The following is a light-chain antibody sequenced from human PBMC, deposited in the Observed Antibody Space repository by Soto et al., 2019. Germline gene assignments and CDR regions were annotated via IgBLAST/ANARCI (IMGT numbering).Light chain of an antibody. J-gene: IGKJ3*01. Sequence: DIQMTQSPSSLSASVGDRVTITCRASQSISSYLNWYQQKPGKAPKLLIYAASSLQSGVPSRFSGSGSGTDFTLTISSLQPXDFATYXXXQSYSTPVTFGPGTKVDIK. CDR2: AAS. CDR3: XQSYSTPVT. V-gene: IGKV1-39*01. CDR1: QSISSY.